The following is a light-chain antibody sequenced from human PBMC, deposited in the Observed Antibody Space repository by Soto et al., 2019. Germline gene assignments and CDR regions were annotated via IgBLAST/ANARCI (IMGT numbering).Light chain of an antibody. Sequence: EIVMTQSPATLYVSPGERATLSCRASQSVTTNLAWYQQKPGQAPRLLIYGASTRATGIPARFSGSGSGTDFTLTISSLQSEDFAVYYCQQYNNWPRTLGQGTKVEIK. CDR3: QQYNNWPRT. CDR2: GAS. CDR1: QSVTTN. V-gene: IGKV3-15*01. J-gene: IGKJ1*01.